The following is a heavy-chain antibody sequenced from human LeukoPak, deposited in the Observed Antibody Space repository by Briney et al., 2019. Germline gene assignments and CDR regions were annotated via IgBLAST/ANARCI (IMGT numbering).Heavy chain of an antibody. Sequence: GGSLRLSCAASGFIFNSYALSWVRQAPGKGLEWVSGITGSSSSTYYADSVKGRFTVSRHNSQNPLFLQMRSLSAEHPAVYFCAKAHYGSGSFYNPAYHWGQGALVTVSS. CDR3: AKAHYGSGSFYNPAYH. J-gene: IGHJ5*02. V-gene: IGHV3-23*01. CDR1: GFIFNSYA. D-gene: IGHD3-10*01. CDR2: ITGSSSST.